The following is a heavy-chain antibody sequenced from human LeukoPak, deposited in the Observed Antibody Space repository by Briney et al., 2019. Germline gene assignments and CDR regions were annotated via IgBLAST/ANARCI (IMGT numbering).Heavy chain of an antibody. D-gene: IGHD3-22*01. CDR1: GYIFISYG. V-gene: IGHV1-18*01. CDR2: INAYNGNT. J-gene: IGHJ4*02. Sequence: ASVKVSCKASGYIFISYGISWVRQAPGQGLEWMGWINAYNGNTKYAQKLQGRVTMTTDTSTSTAYMELRSLRSDDTAVYYCARDVRGIVGMDYFDYWGQGTLVTVSS. CDR3: ARDVRGIVGMDYFDY.